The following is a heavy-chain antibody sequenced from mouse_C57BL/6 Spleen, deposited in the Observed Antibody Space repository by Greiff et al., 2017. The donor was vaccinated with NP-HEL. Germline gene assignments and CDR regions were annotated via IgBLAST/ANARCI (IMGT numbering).Heavy chain of an antibody. D-gene: IGHD3-2*02. CDR1: GYAFSSSW. Sequence: VQLQQSGPELVKHGASVKISCKASGYAFSSSWMNWVKQRPGKGLEWIGRIYPGDGDTNYNGKVKGKATLTADKSSSTAYMQLSSLTSEDSAVYFCARQLSSYAMDYWGQGTSVTVSS. CDR3: ARQLSSYAMDY. V-gene: IGHV1-82*01. J-gene: IGHJ4*01. CDR2: IYPGDGDT.